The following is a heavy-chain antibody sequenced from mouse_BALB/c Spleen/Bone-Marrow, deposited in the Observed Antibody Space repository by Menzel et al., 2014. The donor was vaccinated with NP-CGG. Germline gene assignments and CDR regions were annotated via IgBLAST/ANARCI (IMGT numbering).Heavy chain of an antibody. J-gene: IGHJ2*01. Sequence: EVMLVESGGGLVQPGGSLSLSCATSGFTFPGYYMNWVRQPPGKALEWLGSIRNKANGYTTEYSASVKGRFTISRDNSQNILYLQMNTLRAEDSATYYCARDKGRVFFDYWGQGPTLTVSS. CDR3: ARDKGRVFFDY. V-gene: IGHV7-3*02. CDR1: GFTFPGYY. CDR2: IRNKANGYTT.